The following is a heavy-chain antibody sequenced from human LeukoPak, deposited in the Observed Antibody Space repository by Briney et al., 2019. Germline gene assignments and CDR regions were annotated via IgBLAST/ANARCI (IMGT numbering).Heavy chain of an antibody. D-gene: IGHD5-12*01. CDR3: ARVAGYDYLGLRAKYYMDV. Sequence: SETLSLTCTVSGGSISSYYWSWIRQPPGKGLEWIGYIYYSGSTNYNPSLKSRVTISVDTSKNQFSLKLSSVTAADTAVYYCARVAGYDYLGLRAKYYMDVWGKGTTVTVSS. J-gene: IGHJ6*03. CDR2: IYYSGST. V-gene: IGHV4-59*01. CDR1: GGSISSYY.